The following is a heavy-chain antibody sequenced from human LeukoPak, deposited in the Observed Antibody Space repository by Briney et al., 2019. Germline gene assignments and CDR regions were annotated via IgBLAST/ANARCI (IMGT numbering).Heavy chain of an antibody. V-gene: IGHV3-23*01. CDR1: GFTFSSYA. CDR3: ALRVQGVISPFDY. D-gene: IGHD3-10*01. CDR2: ISGIGGST. J-gene: IGHJ4*02. Sequence: GGSLRLSCAASGFTFSSYAMSWVRQAPGKGLEWGSGISGIGGSTYYAYSVKGRFTISRDNSKNTLYLQMNSLRAEDTAVYYCALRVQGVISPFDYWGQGTLVTVSS.